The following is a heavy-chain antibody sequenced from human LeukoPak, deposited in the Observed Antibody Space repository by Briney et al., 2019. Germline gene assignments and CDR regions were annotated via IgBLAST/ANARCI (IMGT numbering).Heavy chain of an antibody. CDR3: AKGPPRIVVVPAAISGDY. Sequence: GGSLRLSCAASGFTFSSYAMSWVRQAPGKGLEWVSSISASGGSTYYADSVKGRFTISRDNSKNTLYLQMNSLRAEDTAVYYCAKGPPRIVVVPAAISGDYWGQGTLVTVSS. CDR1: GFTFSSYA. D-gene: IGHD2-2*01. CDR2: ISASGGST. J-gene: IGHJ4*02. V-gene: IGHV3-23*01.